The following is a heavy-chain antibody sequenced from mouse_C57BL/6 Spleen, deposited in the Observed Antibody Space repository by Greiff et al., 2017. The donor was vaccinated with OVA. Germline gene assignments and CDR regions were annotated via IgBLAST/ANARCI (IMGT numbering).Heavy chain of an antibody. Sequence: EVKVEESGGGLVQPGGSMKLSCVASGFTFSNYWMNWVRQSPEKGLEWVAQIRLKSDNYATHYAESVKGRFTISRDDSKRSVYLQMNNLRAEDTGIYYCTATTVYFDVWGTGTTVTVSS. V-gene: IGHV6-3*01. J-gene: IGHJ1*03. CDR1: GFTFSNYW. CDR2: IRLKSDNYAT. D-gene: IGHD1-1*01. CDR3: TATTVYFDV.